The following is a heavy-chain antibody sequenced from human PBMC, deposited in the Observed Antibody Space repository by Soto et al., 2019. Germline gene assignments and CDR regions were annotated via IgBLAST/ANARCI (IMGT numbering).Heavy chain of an antibody. V-gene: IGHV1-18*01. CDR3: ARGRYVDY. Sequence: QVHLLQSGAEVKNPGASVKVSCKGSGYDFTTYGITWVRQAPGQGLEWMAWISAHNGNTNYAPNLQGRVTVTRDTSTSTAYIELRSLRSDDTAVYYCARGRYVDYWGQGALVTVYS. J-gene: IGHJ4*02. D-gene: IGHD1-1*01. CDR2: ISAHNGNT. CDR1: GYDFTTYG.